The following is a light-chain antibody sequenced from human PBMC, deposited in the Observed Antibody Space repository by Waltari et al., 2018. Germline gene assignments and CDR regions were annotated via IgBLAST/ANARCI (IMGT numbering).Light chain of an antibody. V-gene: IGLV4-69*01. J-gene: IGLJ2*01. CDR2: VDSDGSH. CDR1: SWHSSYA. CDR3: QTWGTGIQV. Sequence: QLVLTQSPSASASLGAPVKPTCPLSSWHSSYAISWHQQQPEKGHRYLMKVDSDGSHKKGDGIPDRFSGSSSGTERYLTISSLQSEDEADYYCQTWGTGIQVFGGGTKLTVL.